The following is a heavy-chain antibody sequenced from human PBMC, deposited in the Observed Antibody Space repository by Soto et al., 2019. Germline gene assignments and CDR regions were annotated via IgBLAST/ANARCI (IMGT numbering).Heavy chain of an antibody. CDR1: GFTFSDHY. V-gene: IGHV3-11*04. D-gene: IGHD3-10*01. J-gene: IGHJ4*02. CDR3: ARDPSGSGPDFDY. CDR2: ITSSGV. Sequence: GSLRLSCAASGFTFSDHYMSWIRQAPGKGLEWVSSITSSGVYYRDSVKGRFTISGDNAKNSLYLQMNSLRAEDTAVYYCARDPSGSGPDFDYWGQGILVTVSS.